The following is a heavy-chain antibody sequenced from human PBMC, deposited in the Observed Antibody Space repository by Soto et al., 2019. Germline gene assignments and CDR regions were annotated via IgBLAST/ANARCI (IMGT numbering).Heavy chain of an antibody. CDR2: ISGSGGST. Sequence: EVQLLESGGGLVQPGGSLRLSCAASGFTFSSYAMSWVRQAPGKGLEWVSAISGSGGSTYYADSVKGRFTISRDNSKNPLYLQMNSLRAEDTAVYYCEKGPWSAGGTTRHPFFDYWGQGTLVTVSS. J-gene: IGHJ4*02. V-gene: IGHV3-23*01. CDR1: GFTFSSYA. D-gene: IGHD1-7*01. CDR3: EKGPWSAGGTTRHPFFDY.